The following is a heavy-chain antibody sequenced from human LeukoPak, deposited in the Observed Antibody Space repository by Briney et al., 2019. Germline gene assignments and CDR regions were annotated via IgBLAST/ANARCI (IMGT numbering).Heavy chain of an antibody. CDR2: IVPMFGTA. J-gene: IGHJ4*02. V-gene: IGHV1-69*13. Sequence: SVKVSCKASGGSFRDYAISWVRRAPGQGLQWLGGIVPMFGTANYAQQLQGRVTITADESTTTVYMELNSLRSEDTAVYYCARDLAAAGIGEFDSRGQGTLVTVSS. D-gene: IGHD6-13*01. CDR1: GGSFRDYA. CDR3: ARDLAAAGIGEFDS.